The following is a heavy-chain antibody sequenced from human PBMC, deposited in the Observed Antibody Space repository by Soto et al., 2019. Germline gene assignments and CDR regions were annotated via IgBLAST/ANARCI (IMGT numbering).Heavy chain of an antibody. CDR3: ARVDGIVVVVAAPPPHGYYYYGMDV. D-gene: IGHD2-15*01. CDR2: IIPIFGTA. Sequence: QVQLVQSGAEVKKPGSSVKVSCKASGGTFSSYAISWVRQAPGQGLEWMGGIIPIFGTANYAQKFQGRVTITADESMSTAYMELSSLRSEDTAVYYCARVDGIVVVVAAPPPHGYYYYGMDVWGQGTTVTVSS. V-gene: IGHV1-69*12. J-gene: IGHJ6*02. CDR1: GGTFSSYA.